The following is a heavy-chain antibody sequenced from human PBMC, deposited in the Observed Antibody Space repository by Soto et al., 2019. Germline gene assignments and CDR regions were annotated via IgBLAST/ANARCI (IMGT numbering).Heavy chain of an antibody. J-gene: IGHJ6*02. CDR1: GHSFTGHY. D-gene: IGHD3-3*02. V-gene: IGHV1-2*02. Sequence: ASVKVSCKVSGHSFTGHYMHWVRQAPGQGLEWMGWINPNSGDTNYARKFQGRVTMTRDTSIKTVYMELSSLRSDDTAVYYCARALIGFLDWLPDNYYYGMDVWGQGTSVTVSS. CDR2: INPNSGDT. CDR3: ARALIGFLDWLPDNYYYGMDV.